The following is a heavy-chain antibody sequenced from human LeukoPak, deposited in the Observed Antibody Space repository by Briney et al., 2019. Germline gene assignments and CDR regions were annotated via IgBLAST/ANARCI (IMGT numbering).Heavy chain of an antibody. CDR1: LFTFSSCY. D-gene: IGHD4-17*01. CDR2: ISYDGSNK. CDR3: AKESTMGGSTTVTRGDYGMDV. J-gene: IGHJ6*02. Sequence: GRTLRLFCAFSLFTFSSCYMHWVSEAPAKGLEGVTVISYDGSNKYYADSVQSRFSISRDNTKNTLYLQMNSLRAEETAVYYCAKESTMGGSTTVTRGDYGMDVWGQGTTVTVSS. V-gene: IGHV3-30*18.